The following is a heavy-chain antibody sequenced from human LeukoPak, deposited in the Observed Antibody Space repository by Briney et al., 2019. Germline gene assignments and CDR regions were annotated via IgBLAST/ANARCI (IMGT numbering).Heavy chain of an antibody. CDR2: IRYDGSNK. D-gene: IGHD7-27*01. CDR1: GFTFSSYG. J-gene: IGHJ4*02. V-gene: IGHV3-30*02. CDR3: AKGNWGDC. Sequence: HSGGSPRLSCAASGFTFSSYGMHWVRQAPGKGLEWVAFIRYDGSNKYYADSVKGRFTISRDNSKNTLSLQMNSLRVDDTAIYYCAKGNWGDCWGQGTLVTVSS.